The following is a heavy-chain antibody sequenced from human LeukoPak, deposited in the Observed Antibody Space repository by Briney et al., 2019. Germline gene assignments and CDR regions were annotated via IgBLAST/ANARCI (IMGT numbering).Heavy chain of an antibody. Sequence: GRSLRLSCAASGSTFSSYGMHWVRQAPGKGLEWVAVISYDGSNKYYADSVKGRFTISRDNSKNTLYLQMNSLRAEDTAVYYCAKDRHYYGSGSYLDYWGQGTLVTVSS. CDR3: AKDRHYYGSGSYLDY. CDR1: GSTFSSYG. J-gene: IGHJ4*02. CDR2: ISYDGSNK. V-gene: IGHV3-30*18. D-gene: IGHD3-10*01.